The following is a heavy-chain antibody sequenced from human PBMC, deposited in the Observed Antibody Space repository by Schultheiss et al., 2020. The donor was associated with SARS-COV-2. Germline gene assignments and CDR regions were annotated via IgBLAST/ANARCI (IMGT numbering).Heavy chain of an antibody. Sequence: GGSLRLSCAASGFTFSSYGMHWVRQAPGKGLEWVAVISYDGSNKYYADSVKGRFTISRDNSKNTLYLQMNSLRAEDTAVYYCARDTGDWYFDLWGRGTLVTVSS. CDR1: GFTFSSYG. CDR2: ISYDGSNK. D-gene: IGHD7-27*01. V-gene: IGHV3-30*03. J-gene: IGHJ2*01. CDR3: ARDTGDWYFDL.